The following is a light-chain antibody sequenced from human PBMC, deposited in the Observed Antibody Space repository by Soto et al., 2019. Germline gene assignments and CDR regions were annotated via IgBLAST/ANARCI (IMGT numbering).Light chain of an antibody. CDR2: GAS. CDR3: QQYGSSPPYT. Sequence: EIVSTQSPGTRSLSPGERATLSCRASQSVSSSYLAWYQQKPGQAPRLLIYGASSRATGIPDRFSGSGSGTDFTLTISRLEPEDFAVYYCQQYGSSPPYTFGQGTKLEIK. CDR1: QSVSSSY. J-gene: IGKJ2*01. V-gene: IGKV3-20*01.